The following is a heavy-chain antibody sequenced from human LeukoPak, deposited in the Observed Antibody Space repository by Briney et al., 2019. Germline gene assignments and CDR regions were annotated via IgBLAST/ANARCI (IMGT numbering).Heavy chain of an antibody. CDR1: GYTFTSYG. D-gene: IGHD2-15*01. V-gene: IGHV1-69*06. CDR3: ARGRSCSGGSCYFLAPFDY. J-gene: IGHJ4*02. CDR2: IIPIFGTA. Sequence: SVKVSCKASGYTFTSYGISWVRQAPGQGLEWMGGIIPIFGTANYAQKFQGRVTITADKSTSTAYMELSSLRSEDTAVYYCARGRSCSGGSCYFLAPFDYWGQGTLVTVSS.